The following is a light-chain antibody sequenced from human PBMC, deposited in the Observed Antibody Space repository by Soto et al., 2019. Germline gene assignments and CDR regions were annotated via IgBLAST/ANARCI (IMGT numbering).Light chain of an antibody. CDR2: GAS. CDR1: QSVTSNF. V-gene: IGKV3-20*01. J-gene: IGKJ2*01. CDR3: QQYGRSTLLYT. Sequence: ENVLTQSPGTLSLSPGERATLSCRASQSVTSNFLAWYQQKPGQAPRLLIYGASTMSAGVPGRFSGSGSGTDFTLTITGLEPEDFAVYYCQQYGRSTLLYTFGQGTKL.